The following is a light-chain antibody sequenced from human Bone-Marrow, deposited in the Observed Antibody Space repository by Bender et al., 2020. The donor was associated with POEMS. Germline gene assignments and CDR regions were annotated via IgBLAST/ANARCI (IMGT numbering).Light chain of an antibody. CDR3: VEWDASLNDWV. V-gene: IGLV1-44*01. CDR1: GSNIGGYP. Sequence: QSVLTQPPSASGTPGQRVTISCSGSGSNIGGYPVNWYQQLPGTAPRLLVYTNNERPSGVPDRFSGSKSGTSASLAITGLQSDDEAIYFCVEWDASLNDWVFGGGTKLTVL. J-gene: IGLJ3*02. CDR2: TNN.